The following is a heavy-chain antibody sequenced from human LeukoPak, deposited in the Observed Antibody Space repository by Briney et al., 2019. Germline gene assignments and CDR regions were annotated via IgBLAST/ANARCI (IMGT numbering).Heavy chain of an antibody. Sequence: GGSLRLSCAASGFTFSSYWMSWVRQAPGKVLEWVANIKQDGSEKYYVDSVKGRFTISRDNAKNSLYLQMNSLRAEDTAVYYCAKDMIVVVITPSGVDYWGQGTLVTVSS. CDR3: AKDMIVVVITPSGVDY. V-gene: IGHV3-7*01. D-gene: IGHD3-22*01. J-gene: IGHJ4*02. CDR1: GFTFSSYW. CDR2: IKQDGSEK.